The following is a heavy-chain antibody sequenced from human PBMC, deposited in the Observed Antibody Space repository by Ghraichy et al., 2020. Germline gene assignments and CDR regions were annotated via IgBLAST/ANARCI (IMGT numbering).Heavy chain of an antibody. CDR2: INHSGST. J-gene: IGHJ4*02. D-gene: IGHD3-16*02. CDR1: GGSFSGYY. V-gene: IGHV4-34*01. Sequence: SETLSLTCAVYGGSFSGYYWSWIRQPPGKGLEWIGEINHSGSTNYNPSLKSRVTISVDTSKNQFSLKLSSVTTADTAVYYCARARPGYYDYVWGSYLKNSGFDYWGQGTLVTVSS. CDR3: ARARPGYYDYVWGSYLKNSGFDY.